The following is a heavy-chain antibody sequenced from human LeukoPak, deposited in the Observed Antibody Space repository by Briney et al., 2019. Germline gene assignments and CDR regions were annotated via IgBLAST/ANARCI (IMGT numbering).Heavy chain of an antibody. J-gene: IGHJ5*02. CDR2: INPNSGGT. CDR1: GYTFTGYY. Sequence: ASVKASCKASGYTFTGYYMHWVRQAPGQGLEWMGWINPNSGGTNYAQKFQGRVTMTRDTSISTAYMELSRLRSDDTAVYYCARGRGYCSGGSCYSSGVWFDPWGQGTLVTVSS. D-gene: IGHD2-15*01. V-gene: IGHV1-2*02. CDR3: ARGRGYCSGGSCYSSGVWFDP.